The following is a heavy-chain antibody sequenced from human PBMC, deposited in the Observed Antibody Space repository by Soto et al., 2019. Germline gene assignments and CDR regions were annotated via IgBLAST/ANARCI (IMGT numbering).Heavy chain of an antibody. CDR3: ARVSYDSSVPDY. CDR2: IYYSGST. V-gene: IGHV4-31*03. Sequence: SETLSLTCTVSGGSISSGGYYWSWIRQHPGKGLEWIGYIYYSGSTYYNPSLKSRVTISVDTSKNQFSLKLSSVTAADTAVYYCARVSYDSSVPDYWGQGTLVTVSS. CDR1: GGSISSGGYY. D-gene: IGHD3-22*01. J-gene: IGHJ4*02.